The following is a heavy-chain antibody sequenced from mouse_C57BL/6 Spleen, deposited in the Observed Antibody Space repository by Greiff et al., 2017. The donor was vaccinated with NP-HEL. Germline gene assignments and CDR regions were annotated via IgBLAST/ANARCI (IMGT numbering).Heavy chain of an antibody. CDR2: IYPGDGDT. CDR1: GYAFSSYW. D-gene: IGHD2-4*01. V-gene: IGHV1-80*01. Sequence: QVQLQQSGAELVKPGASVKISCKASGYAFSSYWMNWVKQRPGKGLEWIGQIYPGDGDTNYNGKFKGKATLTADKSSSTAYMQLSSLTSEDSAVYFCARLYYDYAWFAYWGQGTLVTVSA. CDR3: ARLYYDYAWFAY. J-gene: IGHJ3*01.